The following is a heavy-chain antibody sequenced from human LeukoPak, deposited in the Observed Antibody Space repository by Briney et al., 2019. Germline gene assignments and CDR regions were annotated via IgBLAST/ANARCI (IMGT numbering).Heavy chain of an antibody. J-gene: IGHJ4*02. CDR1: GYTFTSYG. Sequence: ASVKVSCKASGYTFTSYGISWVRQAPGQGLEWMGWISAYNGNTNYAQKFQERVTITRDMSTSTAYMELSSLRSEDTAVYYCAAVENWGQGTLVTVSP. CDR2: ISAYNGNT. V-gene: IGHV1-18*01. CDR3: AAVEN.